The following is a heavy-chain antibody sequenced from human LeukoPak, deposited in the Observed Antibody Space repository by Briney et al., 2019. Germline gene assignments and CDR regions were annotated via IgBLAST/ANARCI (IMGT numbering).Heavy chain of an antibody. V-gene: IGHV1-69*06. CDR1: RGTFSSYA. J-gene: IGHJ6*03. CDR2: IIPIFATA. D-gene: IGHD6-6*01. Sequence: SVKVSCKASRGTFSSYAISWVRQAPGQGLEWMGGIIPIFATANYAQKFQGRVTITADKSTSTVHMELSSLKSEDTAVYYCARGNREDYSNSSYYYYYMDVWGKGTTVTVSS. CDR3: ARGNREDYSNSSYYYYYMDV.